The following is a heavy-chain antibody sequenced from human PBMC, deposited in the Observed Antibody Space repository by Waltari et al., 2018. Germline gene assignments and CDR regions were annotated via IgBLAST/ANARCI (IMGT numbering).Heavy chain of an antibody. J-gene: IGHJ4*02. CDR1: GFSSSNYC. D-gene: IGHD3-3*01. Sequence: EVQLVESGGGLVQPGGSLRPSCAASGFSSSNYCRSWVRQAPGKGLEWVANIKQDGSEKYYVDSVKGRFTISRDNAKNSLYLQMNSLRAEDTAVYYCAGDQGRSGGLRWGQGTLVSVAS. V-gene: IGHV3-7*01. CDR2: IKQDGSEK. CDR3: AGDQGRSGGLR.